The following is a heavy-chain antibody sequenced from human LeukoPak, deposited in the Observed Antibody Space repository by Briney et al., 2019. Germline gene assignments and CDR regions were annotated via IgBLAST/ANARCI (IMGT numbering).Heavy chain of an antibody. D-gene: IGHD4-23*01. J-gene: IGHJ6*03. CDR1: GYPFTSYG. CDR3: ARDRPRWEGDDYGGNSAYYYYYMYV. V-gene: IGHV1-18*01. CDR2: ISAYYGNT. Sequence: ASVKVSCKASGYPFTSYGISWVRQAPGQGLEWMRWISAYYGNTNYAQKLQGRVTMTTDTSTSTAYMELRSLRSDDTAVYYCARDRPRWEGDDYGGNSAYYYYYMYVWGKGTTVTVSS.